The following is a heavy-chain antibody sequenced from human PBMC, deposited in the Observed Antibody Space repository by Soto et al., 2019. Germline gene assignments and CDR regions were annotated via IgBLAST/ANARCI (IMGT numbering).Heavy chain of an antibody. CDR1: GGSFSGYY. D-gene: IGHD2-15*01. Sequence: QVQLQQWGAGLLKPSETLSLTCAVYGGSFSGYYWSWIRQPPGKGLEWIGEINHSGSTNHNPSLKSRVTISVDTSKNQFSLKLSSVTAADTAVYYCARGIRYCSGGSCLEYNWFDPWGQGTLVTVSS. J-gene: IGHJ5*02. CDR2: INHSGST. CDR3: ARGIRYCSGGSCLEYNWFDP. V-gene: IGHV4-34*01.